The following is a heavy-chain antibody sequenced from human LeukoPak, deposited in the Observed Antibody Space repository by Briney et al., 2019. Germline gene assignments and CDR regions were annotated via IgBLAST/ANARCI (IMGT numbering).Heavy chain of an antibody. Sequence: SETLSLTCTVSGGSISSGGYYWSWIRQHPGKGLEWIGYIYYSGSTYYNPSLKSRVTISVDTSKNRFSLKLSSVTAADTAVYYCARANYDILTGDSVAFDIWGQGTMVTVSS. J-gene: IGHJ3*02. CDR1: GGSISSGGYY. CDR2: IYYSGST. V-gene: IGHV4-31*03. CDR3: ARANYDILTGDSVAFDI. D-gene: IGHD3-9*01.